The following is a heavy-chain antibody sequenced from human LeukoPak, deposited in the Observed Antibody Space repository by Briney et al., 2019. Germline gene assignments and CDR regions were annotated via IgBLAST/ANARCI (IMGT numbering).Heavy chain of an antibody. CDR1: GGTFSSYT. V-gene: IGHV1-69*02. Sequence: SVKVSCKASGGTFSSYTISWVRQAPGQGLEWMGRIIPILGIANYAQKFQGRVTITAGKSTSTAYMELSSLRSEDTAVYYCARGNDYGDYVQDYWGQGTLVTVSS. D-gene: IGHD4-17*01. CDR3: ARGNDYGDYVQDY. CDR2: IIPILGIA. J-gene: IGHJ4*02.